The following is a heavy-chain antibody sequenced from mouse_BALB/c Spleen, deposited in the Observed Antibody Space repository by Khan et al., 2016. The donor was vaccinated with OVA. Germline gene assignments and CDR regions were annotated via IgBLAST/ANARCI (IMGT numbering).Heavy chain of an antibody. J-gene: IGHJ3*01. CDR1: GYTFTSYT. CDR3: VRDGAYHRNDGWFAY. Sequence: VQLPESGAELARPGASVKMSCQASGYTFTSYTIHWIKERPGQGLEWIGYINPSNGYTNYNQKFKDKATLTTDKSSTTAYLQLSSLTSDDSAVYNCVRDGAYHRNDGWFAYWGQGTLVTVSA. D-gene: IGHD2-14*01. CDR2: INPSNGYT. V-gene: IGHV1-4*01.